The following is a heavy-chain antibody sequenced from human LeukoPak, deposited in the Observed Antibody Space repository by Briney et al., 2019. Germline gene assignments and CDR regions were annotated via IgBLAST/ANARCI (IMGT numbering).Heavy chain of an antibody. J-gene: IGHJ4*02. Sequence: PSETLSLTCTVSGGSISSSSYYWGWIRQPPGKGLEWIGYIYYSGSTNYNPSLKSRVTISVDTSKNQFSLKLSSVTAAGTAVYYCARLKGVWSGYYTYYFDYWGQGTLVTVSS. CDR2: IYYSGST. V-gene: IGHV4-61*05. CDR1: GGSISSSSYY. CDR3: ARLKGVWSGYYTYYFDY. D-gene: IGHD3-3*01.